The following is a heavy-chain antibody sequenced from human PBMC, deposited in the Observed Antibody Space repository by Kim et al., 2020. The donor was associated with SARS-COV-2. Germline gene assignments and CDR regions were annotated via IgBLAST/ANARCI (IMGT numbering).Heavy chain of an antibody. CDR2: INTNTGNP. D-gene: IGHD3-10*01. J-gene: IGHJ6*02. V-gene: IGHV7-4-1*02. CDR1: GYTFTSYA. Sequence: ASVKVSCKASGYTFTSYAMNWVRQAPGQGLEWMGWINTNTGNPTYAQGFTGRFVFSLDTSVSTAYLQISSLKAEDTAVYYCARDQGMVRRDGMDVWGQGTTVTVSS. CDR3: ARDQGMVRRDGMDV.